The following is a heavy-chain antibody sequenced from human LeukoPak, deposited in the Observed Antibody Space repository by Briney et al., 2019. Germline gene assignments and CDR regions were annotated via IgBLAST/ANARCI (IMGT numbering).Heavy chain of an antibody. CDR3: AKDITRRNGDYDY. V-gene: IGHV3-53*05. Sequence: GGSLRLSCAASGFTVSSNYMSWVRQAPGKGLEWVSVIYSGGSTYYADSVKGRFTISRDNSKNTLYLQMNSLRAEDTAVYYCAKDITRRNGDYDYWGQGTLVTVSS. CDR1: GFTVSSNY. D-gene: IGHD1-1*01. CDR2: IYSGGST. J-gene: IGHJ4*02.